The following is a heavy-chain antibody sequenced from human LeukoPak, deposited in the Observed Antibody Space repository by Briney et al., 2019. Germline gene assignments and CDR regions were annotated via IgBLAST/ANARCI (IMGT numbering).Heavy chain of an antibody. CDR3: ARGRSTENFDY. CDR2: INSNTGAT. Sequence: ASVKVSCKASGYTFTGYYIHWVRQAPGQGLEWMGWINSNTGATHYAQKFQGRVTMTRDTSISTAYTELSRLRSDDTAVYYCARGRSTENFDYWGQGTLVTVSS. CDR1: GYTFTGYY. V-gene: IGHV1-2*02. J-gene: IGHJ4*02. D-gene: IGHD4-17*01.